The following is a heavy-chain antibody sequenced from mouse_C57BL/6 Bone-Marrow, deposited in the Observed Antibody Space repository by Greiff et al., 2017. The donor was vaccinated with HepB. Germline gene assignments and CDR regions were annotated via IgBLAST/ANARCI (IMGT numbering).Heavy chain of an antibody. CDR3: ARERLRRDYAMDY. D-gene: IGHD2-4*01. J-gene: IGHJ4*01. Sequence: EVKLMESGGGLVKPGGSLKLSCAASGFTFSDYGMHWVRQAPEKGLEWVAYISSGSSTIYYADTVKGRFTISRDNAKNTLFLQMTSLRSEDTAMYYCARERLRRDYAMDYWGQGTSVTVSS. CDR1: GFTFSDYG. CDR2: ISSGSSTI. V-gene: IGHV5-17*01.